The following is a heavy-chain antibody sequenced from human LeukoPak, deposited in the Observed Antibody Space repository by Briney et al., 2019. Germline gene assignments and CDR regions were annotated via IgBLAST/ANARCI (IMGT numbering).Heavy chain of an antibody. D-gene: IGHD6-13*01. CDR2: ISGSGGST. Sequence: GGSLRLSCAASGYTFSSYAMSWVRQAPGKGLEWVSAISGSGGSTYYADSVKGRFTISRDNSKNTLYLQMNSLRAEDTAVYYCAKDLEPTAAGQIDYWGQGTLVTVSS. J-gene: IGHJ4*02. CDR1: GYTFSSYA. CDR3: AKDLEPTAAGQIDY. V-gene: IGHV3-23*01.